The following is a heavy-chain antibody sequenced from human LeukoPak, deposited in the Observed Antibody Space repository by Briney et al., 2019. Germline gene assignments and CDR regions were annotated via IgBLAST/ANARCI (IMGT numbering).Heavy chain of an antibody. CDR2: IYYSGNP. J-gene: IGHJ4*02. CDR1: GGWITSRHHY. V-gene: IGHV4-39*01. Sequence: SDTQSLTCTRSGGWITSRHHYWGLIRQPAGTGLEWVWRIYYSGNPCSNPSLKSRLTISVDTSKNQFSLKLTSVTTADAAVYYCARQTAVAAGYYFDYWGPGTLVTVSS. D-gene: IGHD6-19*01. CDR3: ARQTAVAAGYYFDY.